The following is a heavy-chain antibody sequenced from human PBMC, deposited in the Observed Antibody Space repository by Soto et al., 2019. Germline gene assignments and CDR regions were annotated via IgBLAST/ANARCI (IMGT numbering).Heavy chain of an antibody. CDR1: GGSFSGYY. D-gene: IGHD3-10*01. CDR3: ARVVDGSGSYFSDY. Sequence: QVQLQQWGAGLLKPSETLSLTCAVYGGSFSGYYWSWIRQPPGKGLEWIGEINHSGSTNYNPSLKSRVTISVDTSKNQFPLKLSSVSAAVTAVYYCARVVDGSGSYFSDYWGQGTLVTVSS. V-gene: IGHV4-34*01. J-gene: IGHJ4*02. CDR2: INHSGST.